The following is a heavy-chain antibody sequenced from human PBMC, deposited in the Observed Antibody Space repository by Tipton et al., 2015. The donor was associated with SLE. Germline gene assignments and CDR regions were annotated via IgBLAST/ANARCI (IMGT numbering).Heavy chain of an antibody. J-gene: IGHJ6*03. CDR2: LNGGNGDR. D-gene: IGHD6-6*01. Sequence: QLVQSGPEVKKPGDSVKVSCKASGFTFSGHVIHWVRQAPGQGLEWMGWLNGGNGDREYSQQFQGRVTISVDTSKNQFSLKLSSVSAADTAVYYCARAGGIAARSYYYCCYYMDVWGKGTTVTVSS. V-gene: IGHV1-3*03. CDR1: GFTFSGHV. CDR3: ARAGGIAARSYYYCCYYMDV.